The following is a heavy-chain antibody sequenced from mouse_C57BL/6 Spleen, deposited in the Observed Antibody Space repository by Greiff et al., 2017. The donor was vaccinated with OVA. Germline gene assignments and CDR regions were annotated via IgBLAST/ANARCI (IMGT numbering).Heavy chain of an antibody. CDR3: ARLGDYRGNAMDY. J-gene: IGHJ4*01. V-gene: IGHV1-50*01. Sequence: QVQLQQPGAELVKPGASVKLSCKASGYTFTSYWMQWVKQRPGQGLEWIGEIYPSDSYTNYNQKFKGKATLTVDTSSSTAYMQLSGLTSEDSAVYYCARLGDYRGNAMDYWGQGTSVTVAS. CDR1: GYTFTSYW. CDR2: IYPSDSYT. D-gene: IGHD2-12*01.